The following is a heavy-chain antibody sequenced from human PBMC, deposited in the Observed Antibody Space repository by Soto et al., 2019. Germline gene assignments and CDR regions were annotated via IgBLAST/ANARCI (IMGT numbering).Heavy chain of an antibody. J-gene: IGHJ3*02. CDR1: GGSFSGYY. V-gene: IGHV4-34*01. CDR2: ISHSGTT. D-gene: IGHD2-2*01. Sequence: SETLSLTCAVYGGSFSGYYWTWIRQTPGKGLEWIGEISHSGTTNYKPSLKSRVTISADPSKKQFSLNLTSVTAADSGVYYCARGECSSAYCFTRWALDIWGQGTVVTVSS. CDR3: ARGECSSAYCFTRWALDI.